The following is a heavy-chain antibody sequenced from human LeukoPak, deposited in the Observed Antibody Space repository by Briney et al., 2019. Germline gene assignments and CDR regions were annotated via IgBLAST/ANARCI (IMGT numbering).Heavy chain of an antibody. J-gene: IGHJ4*02. CDR3: AKDLRTWGKWYYFDY. CDR2: ISGSGGST. Sequence: GGFLRLSCAASGFTFSSYAMSWVRQAPGKGREWVSAISGSGGSTYYADSEKGRFTISRDNSKNTLYLQMNSLRAEDTAVYYCAKDLRTWGKWYYFDYWGQGTLVTVSS. D-gene: IGHD7-27*01. CDR1: GFTFSSYA. V-gene: IGHV3-23*01.